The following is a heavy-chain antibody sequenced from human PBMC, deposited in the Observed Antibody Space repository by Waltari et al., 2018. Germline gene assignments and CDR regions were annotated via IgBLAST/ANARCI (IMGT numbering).Heavy chain of an antibody. CDR2: IKQDGTDK. D-gene: IGHD3-10*01. CDR1: GFTFGSDW. Sequence: EVQLVESGGNLVQPGGSLRLSCAASGFTFGSDWMSWVRQAPGKGLELVATIKQDGTDKYYVDSGKGRFTVSRDNAKKSLHLQMNSLRAEDTAVYYCARWSRSLWLGGQGTLVTVSS. V-gene: IGHV3-7*01. CDR3: ARWSRSLWL. J-gene: IGHJ4*02.